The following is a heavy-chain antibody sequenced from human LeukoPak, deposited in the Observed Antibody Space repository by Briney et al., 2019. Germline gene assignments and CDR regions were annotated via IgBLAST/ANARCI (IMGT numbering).Heavy chain of an antibody. CDR3: ARVGYCSSTSCDHYYYYGMDV. D-gene: IGHD2-2*01. CDR2: ISAYNGNT. V-gene: IGHV1-18*04. Sequence: ASVKVSCKASGYTFTSYGISWVRQAPGQGLGWMGWISAYNGNTNYAQKLQGRVTMTTDTSTSTAYMELRSLRSDDTAVYYCARVGYCSSTSCDHYYYYGMDVWGKGTTVTVSS. J-gene: IGHJ6*04. CDR1: GYTFTSYG.